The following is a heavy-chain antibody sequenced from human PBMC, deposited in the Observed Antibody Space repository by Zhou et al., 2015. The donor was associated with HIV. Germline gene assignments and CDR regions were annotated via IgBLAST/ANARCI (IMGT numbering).Heavy chain of an antibody. CDR3: ARGGFRGHGYAYY. D-gene: IGHD2-2*01. CDR2: IIPVFSST. V-gene: IGHV1-69*01. Sequence: LMQSGTEVTKPGSAVKVSCKSSGGVFSGYTITWVRQAPGQGLEWMGGIIPVFSSTNYAQKFQDRVIMTADESTNTAYLELSSLKSEDTAVYYCARGGFRGHGYAYYWGQGTLVTVSS. J-gene: IGHJ4*02. CDR1: GGVFSGYT.